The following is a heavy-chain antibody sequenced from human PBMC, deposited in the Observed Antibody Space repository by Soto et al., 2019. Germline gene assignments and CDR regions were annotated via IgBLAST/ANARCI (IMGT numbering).Heavy chain of an antibody. D-gene: IGHD2-2*01. J-gene: IGHJ4*02. CDR3: VREINDCSSTSCYYFDY. V-gene: IGHV1-69*13. Sequence: RAAVKVSCKASGGTFSSYAISWVRQAPGQGLEWMGGIIPIFGTANYAQKFQGRVTITADESTSTAYMELSSLRSEDTAVYYCVREINDCSSTSCYYFDYWGQGTLVTVSS. CDR1: GGTFSSYA. CDR2: IIPIFGTA.